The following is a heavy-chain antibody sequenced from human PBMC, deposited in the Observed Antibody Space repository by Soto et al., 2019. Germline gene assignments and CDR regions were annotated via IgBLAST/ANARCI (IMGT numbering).Heavy chain of an antibody. D-gene: IGHD1-7*01. J-gene: IGHJ4*02. Sequence: QVQLVESGGGVVQPGRSLRLSCAASGFTFSSYAMHWVRQASGKGLEWVAVISYDGSNKYYADSVKGRFTISRDNSKNTLYLQMNSLRAEDTAVYYCAREYGITGTTFDYWGQGTLVTVSS. CDR3: AREYGITGTTFDY. CDR2: ISYDGSNK. CDR1: GFTFSSYA. V-gene: IGHV3-30-3*01.